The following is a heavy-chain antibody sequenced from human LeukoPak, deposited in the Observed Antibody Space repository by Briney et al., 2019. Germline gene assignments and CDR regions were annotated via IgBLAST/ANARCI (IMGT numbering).Heavy chain of an antibody. V-gene: IGHV3-23*01. CDR1: GFTFSTYA. J-gene: IGHJ6*03. Sequence: GGSLILSCAASGFTFSTYAMSWVRQAPGKGLEWVSAISAGGATIYYADSVKGRFTISRDNSKNTLYLQISSLRAEDTAVYYCAKDSGGTYFYYYYYMDVWGKGTTVTVSS. CDR3: AKDSGGTYFYYYYYMDV. D-gene: IGHD1-26*01. CDR2: ISAGGATI.